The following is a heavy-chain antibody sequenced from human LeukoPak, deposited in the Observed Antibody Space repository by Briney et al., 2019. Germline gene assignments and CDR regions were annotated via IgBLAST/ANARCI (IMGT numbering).Heavy chain of an antibody. D-gene: IGHD3-22*01. Sequence: GGSLRLSCAASGFTFSSYAMSWVRQAPGKGLEWVSRINSDGSSTSYADSVKGRFTISRDNAKNTLYLQMNSLRAEDTAVYYCARGAPYSSSWYLYYDSSGPDYWGQGTLVTVSS. CDR1: GFTFSSYA. CDR2: INSDGSST. CDR3: ARGAPYSSSWYLYYDSSGPDY. J-gene: IGHJ4*02. V-gene: IGHV3-74*01.